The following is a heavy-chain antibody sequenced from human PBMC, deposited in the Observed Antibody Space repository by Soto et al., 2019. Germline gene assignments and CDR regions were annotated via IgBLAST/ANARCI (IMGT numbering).Heavy chain of an antibody. Sequence: QVQLVQSGGGVVQPGRSLRLSCTASGFTSSIYDMHWVRQAPGKGLEWVALISYDGSNKSYRDSVKGRFTISRDNSRNTLYLQMNSLRAEDTAVYYCAKGSYTGMYSDFDYWGQGTLVTVSS. CDR1: GFTSSIYD. J-gene: IGHJ4*01. D-gene: IGHD1-26*01. CDR2: ISYDGSNK. CDR3: AKGSYTGMYSDFDY. V-gene: IGHV3-30*18.